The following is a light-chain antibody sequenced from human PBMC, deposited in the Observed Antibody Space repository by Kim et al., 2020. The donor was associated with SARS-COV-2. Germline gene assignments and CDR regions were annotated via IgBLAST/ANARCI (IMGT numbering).Light chain of an antibody. J-gene: IGLJ1*01. CDR2: YDS. V-gene: IGLV3-21*04. CDR1: NIGSKN. Sequence: SYELTQPPPVSVAPGKTASITCEGNNIGSKNVYWYQQKPGQAPVLVIYYDSDRPSGIPERLSGSNSGNTATLTISRVQAGDEADYFCQVWDSSTDQYVFG. CDR3: QVWDSSTDQYV.